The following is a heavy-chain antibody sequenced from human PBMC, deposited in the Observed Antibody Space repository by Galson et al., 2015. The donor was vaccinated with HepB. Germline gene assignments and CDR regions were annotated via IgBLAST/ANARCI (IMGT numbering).Heavy chain of an antibody. J-gene: IGHJ4*02. CDR2: ISSSSSYI. D-gene: IGHD3-10*01. V-gene: IGHV3-21*01. CDR3: ARDYGSGRAGGYFDY. Sequence: SLRLSCAASGFTFSSYTMTWVRQAPGKGLEWVSSISSSSSYIYYADSVKGRFTISRDNAKSSLYLQMNSLRAEDTAVYYCARDYGSGRAGGYFDYWGQGTLVTVSS. CDR1: GFTFSSYT.